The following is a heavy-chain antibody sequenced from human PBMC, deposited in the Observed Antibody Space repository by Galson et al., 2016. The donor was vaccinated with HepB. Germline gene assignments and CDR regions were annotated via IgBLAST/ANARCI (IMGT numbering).Heavy chain of an antibody. CDR3: SRDKGWGSGHGALDI. CDR2: IYYSGST. J-gene: IGHJ3*02. Sequence: TLSLTCTVSGGSISSGDYYWSWIRQSPGTGLEWIGYIYYSGSTYYNPSLKSRVSISVDTSKNQFSLNLSSVTAADTAVYYCSRDKGWGSGHGALDIWGQGTMVIVAS. V-gene: IGHV4-30-4*01. CDR1: GGSISSGDYY. D-gene: IGHD5-12*01.